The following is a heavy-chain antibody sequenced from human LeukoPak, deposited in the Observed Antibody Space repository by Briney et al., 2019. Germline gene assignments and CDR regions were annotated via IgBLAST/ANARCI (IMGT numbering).Heavy chain of an antibody. CDR1: GGSISSGSYY. V-gene: IGHV4-61*02. CDR2: IYTSGST. Sequence: SQTLSLTCTVSGGSISSGSYYWSWIRQPAGKGLEWIGRIYTSGSTNYNPSLKSRVTISVDTSKNQFPLKLSSVTAADTAVYYCARLRVQNYGGNWGFDYWGRGTLVTVSS. D-gene: IGHD4-23*01. J-gene: IGHJ4*02. CDR3: ARLRVQNYGGNWGFDY.